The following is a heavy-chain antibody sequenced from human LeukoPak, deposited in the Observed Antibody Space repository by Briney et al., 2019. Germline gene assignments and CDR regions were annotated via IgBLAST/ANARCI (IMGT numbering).Heavy chain of an antibody. Sequence: ASVKVSCKASGYTFTSYGISWVRQAPGQGLEWMGWISAYNGNTNYAQKLQGRVTMTTDTSTSTAYMELRSLRSDDTAVYYCARAAAPRYYYYYYMDVWGKGTTVTVSS. CDR3: ARAAAPRYYYYYYMDV. D-gene: IGHD2-15*01. CDR1: GYTFTSYG. J-gene: IGHJ6*03. V-gene: IGHV1-18*01. CDR2: ISAYNGNT.